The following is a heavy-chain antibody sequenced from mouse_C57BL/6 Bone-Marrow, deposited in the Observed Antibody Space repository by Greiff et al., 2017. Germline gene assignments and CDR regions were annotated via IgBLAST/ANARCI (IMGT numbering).Heavy chain of an antibody. Sequence: VQLQQSGPVLVKPGASVKMSCKASGYTFTDYYMNWVKQSHGKSLEWIGVINPYNGGTSYNQKFKGKATLTVDKSSSTAYMELNSLTSEDSAVYYCARGTAQATRNAMDYWGQGTSVTVSS. V-gene: IGHV1-19*01. CDR1: GYTFTDYY. D-gene: IGHD3-2*02. J-gene: IGHJ4*01. CDR2: INPYNGGT. CDR3: ARGTAQATRNAMDY.